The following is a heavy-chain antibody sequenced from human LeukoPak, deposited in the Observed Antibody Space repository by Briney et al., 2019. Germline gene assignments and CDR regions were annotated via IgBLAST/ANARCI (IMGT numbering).Heavy chain of an antibody. CDR3: ARVSYDFWSGFASFDY. CDR1: GFTLSSYS. D-gene: IGHD3-3*01. CDR2: ISSSSSYI. J-gene: IGHJ4*02. Sequence: GGSLRLSCAASGFTLSSYSMNWVRQAPGKGLEWVSSISSSSSYIYYADSVKGRFTISRDNAKNSLYLQMNSLGAEDTAVHYCARVSYDFWSGFASFDYWGQGTLVTVSS. V-gene: IGHV3-21*01.